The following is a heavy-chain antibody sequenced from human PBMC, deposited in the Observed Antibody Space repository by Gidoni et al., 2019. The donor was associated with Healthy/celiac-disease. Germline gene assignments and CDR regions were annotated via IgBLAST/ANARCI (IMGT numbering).Heavy chain of an antibody. J-gene: IGHJ3*02. Sequence: QVQLQESGPGLVKPSQTLSLTCTVSGGSISSGSYYWSWIRQPAGKGLEWIGRIYTSGSTNYNPSLKSRVTISVDTSKNQFSLKLSSVTAADTAVYYCAREYAFDIWGQGTMVTVSS. CDR1: GGSISSGSYY. CDR3: AREYAFDI. V-gene: IGHV4-61*02. CDR2: IYTSGST.